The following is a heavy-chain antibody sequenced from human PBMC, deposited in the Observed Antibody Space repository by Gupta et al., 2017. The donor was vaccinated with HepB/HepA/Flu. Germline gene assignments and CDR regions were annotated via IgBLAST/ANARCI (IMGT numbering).Heavy chain of an antibody. CDR1: GFTFSSYA. V-gene: IGHV3-30-3*01. Sequence: QVQLVESGGGVVQPGRSLRLSCAASGFTFSSYAMHWVRQAPGKGLEWVAVISYDGSNKYYADSVKGRFTISRDNSKNTLYLQMNSLRAEDTAVYYCARDKLDTAMVDYYYYYGMDVWGQGTTVTVSS. CDR2: ISYDGSNK. CDR3: ARDKLDTAMVDYYYYYGMDV. D-gene: IGHD5-18*01. J-gene: IGHJ6*02.